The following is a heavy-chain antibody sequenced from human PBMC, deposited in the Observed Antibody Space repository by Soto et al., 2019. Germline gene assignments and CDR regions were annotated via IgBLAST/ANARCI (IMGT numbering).Heavy chain of an antibody. CDR3: ARIKTSPRSAG. J-gene: IGHJ4*02. Sequence: EVQLVESGGGLVQPGGSLRISCVGSGFTFSDHWMSWVRQAPGKGLEWVANIKEDGSEKYYVDSVKGRFTISRDNAENLLYLQMDSLRDEDTAVYFCARIKTSPRSAGGGQGTLVTVSS. CDR1: GFTFSDHW. V-gene: IGHV3-7*01. CDR2: IKEDGSEK. D-gene: IGHD3-10*01.